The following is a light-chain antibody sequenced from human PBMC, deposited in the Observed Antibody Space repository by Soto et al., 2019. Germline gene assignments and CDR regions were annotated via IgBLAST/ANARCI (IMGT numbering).Light chain of an antibody. Sequence: EIVLTQSPGTLSLSPGERATLSCRASQSVGSNYLAWYQQKPGQAPRILIFGASGRATGIPDRFSGSGSGTDFTLTISSLQPEDFATYYCQQANSFPLTFGGGTKVDIK. CDR3: QQANSFPLT. CDR2: GAS. CDR1: QSVGSNY. V-gene: IGKV3-20*01. J-gene: IGKJ4*01.